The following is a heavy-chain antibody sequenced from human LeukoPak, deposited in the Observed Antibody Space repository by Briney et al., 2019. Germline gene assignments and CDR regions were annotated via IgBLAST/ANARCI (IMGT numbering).Heavy chain of an antibody. CDR3: ARGRSGYGGNSGIASFDY. CDR2: INDSGST. J-gene: IGHJ4*02. CDR1: GGSFSGFY. Sequence: PAEPLSLTCAVYGGSFSGFYWSWIRQPPGKGLEWIGEINDSGSTNYNASLKSRVAISVDTSKNQFSLKQSFVTAADTAVYYCARGRSGYGGNSGIASFDYWGQGTLVTVSS. D-gene: IGHD4-23*01. V-gene: IGHV4-34*01.